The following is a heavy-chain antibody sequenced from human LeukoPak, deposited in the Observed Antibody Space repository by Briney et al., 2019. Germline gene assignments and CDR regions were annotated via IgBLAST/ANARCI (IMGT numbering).Heavy chain of an antibody. D-gene: IGHD2/OR15-2a*01. CDR3: ARDYVYAFDY. Sequence: GGSLRLSCAASGFSFSSYSMNWVRQAPGKGMEWVSYISGSGNAKHYTDSVKGRFTISRDNAKNALYLQMNSLRAEDTAVYFCARDYVYAFDYWGQGTLVTVSS. CDR2: ISGSGNAK. V-gene: IGHV3-48*01. J-gene: IGHJ4*02. CDR1: GFSFSSYS.